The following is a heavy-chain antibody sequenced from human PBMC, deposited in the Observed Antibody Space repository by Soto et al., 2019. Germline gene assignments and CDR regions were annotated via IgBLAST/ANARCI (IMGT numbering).Heavy chain of an antibody. CDR1: GGSISSYY. CDR3: AGLRYSSGWRSYWYLDL. Sequence: LSLTCTVSGGSISSYYWSWIRQPPGKGLEWIGYIYYSGSTNYNPSLKSRVTILVDTSKNQFSLKLSSVTAADTAVYYCAGLRYSSGWRSYWYLDLWGRGTLVTVSS. V-gene: IGHV4-59*01. J-gene: IGHJ2*01. CDR2: IYYSGST. D-gene: IGHD6-19*01.